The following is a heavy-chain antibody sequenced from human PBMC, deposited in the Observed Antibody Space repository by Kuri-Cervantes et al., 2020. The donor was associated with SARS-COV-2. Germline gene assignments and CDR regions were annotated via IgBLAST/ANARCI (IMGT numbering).Heavy chain of an antibody. Sequence: GSLRLSCAVSGYSISSGYYWGWIRQPPGKGLEWIGSIYHSGSTYYNPSLKSRVTISVDTSKNQFSLKLSSVTAADTAVYYCAREGGYSYGYRGGMDVWGQGTTVTVSS. CDR3: AREGGYSYGYRGGMDV. J-gene: IGHJ6*02. D-gene: IGHD5-18*01. V-gene: IGHV4-38-2*02. CDR1: GYSISSGYY. CDR2: IYHSGST.